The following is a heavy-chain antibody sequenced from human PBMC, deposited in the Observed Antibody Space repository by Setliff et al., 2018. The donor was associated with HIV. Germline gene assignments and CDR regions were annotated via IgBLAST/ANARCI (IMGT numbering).Heavy chain of an antibody. Sequence: GGSLRLSCRASGFNFNTYWMSWVRQSPGKGLEFVANINRDGRETNHVDSVKGRFTISRDNAETSLYLQMNSLRVEDTAVYYCARDPGSSAFDMWGQGTMVTVSS. CDR2: INRDGRET. V-gene: IGHV3-7*03. J-gene: IGHJ3*02. CDR1: GFNFNTYW. CDR3: ARDPGSSAFDM.